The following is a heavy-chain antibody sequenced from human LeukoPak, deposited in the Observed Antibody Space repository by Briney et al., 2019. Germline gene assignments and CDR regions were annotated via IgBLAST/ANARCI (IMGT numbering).Heavy chain of an antibody. J-gene: IGHJ4*02. CDR1: GRPISSYY. CDR2: NYTSGST. CDR3: ARDFGSSWPLDY. V-gene: IGHV4-4*07. D-gene: IGHD6-13*01. Sequence: PSETLSLTCTVSGRPISSYYWSWIRQPAGKGLEWVGRNYTSGSTNYNPSLKSRVTMSVDTSKNQFSLKLSSVTAADTAVYYCARDFGSSWPLDYWSQGTLVTVSS.